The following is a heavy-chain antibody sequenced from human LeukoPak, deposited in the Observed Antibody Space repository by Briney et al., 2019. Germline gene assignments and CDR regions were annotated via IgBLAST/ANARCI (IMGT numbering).Heavy chain of an antibody. V-gene: IGHV4-59*01. CDR2: IYYSGST. CDR1: GGSISSYY. J-gene: IGHJ3*02. CDR3: ARDATYYYDSGGYDDAFDI. Sequence: SETLSLTCTVSGGSISSYYWSWIRQPPGKGLEWIGYIYYSGSTNYNPSLKSRVTISVDTSKNQFSLKLSSVTAADTAVYYCARDATYYYDSGGYDDAFDIWGQGTMVTVSS. D-gene: IGHD3-22*01.